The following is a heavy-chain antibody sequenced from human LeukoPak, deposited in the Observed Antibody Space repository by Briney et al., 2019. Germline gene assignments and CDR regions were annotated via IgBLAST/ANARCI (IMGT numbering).Heavy chain of an antibody. CDR2: IYYSGST. CDR1: GGSVSSGSYY. CDR3: ARGRNYDFWSGYYTGRDWFDP. Sequence: SETLSLTCTVSGGSVSSGSYYWSWIRQPPGKGLEWIGYIYYSGSTNYNPSLKSRVTISVDTSKNQFSLKLSSVTAADTAVYYCARGRNYDFWSGYYTGRDWFDPWGQGTLVTVSS. V-gene: IGHV4-61*01. J-gene: IGHJ5*02. D-gene: IGHD3-3*01.